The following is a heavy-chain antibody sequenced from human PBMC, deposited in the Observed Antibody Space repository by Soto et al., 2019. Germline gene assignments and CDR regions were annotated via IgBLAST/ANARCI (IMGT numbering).Heavy chain of an antibody. J-gene: IGHJ6*02. V-gene: IGHV1-3*01. CDR3: ARDGYSSSWYYRSYYYYGMDV. CDR2: INAGNGNT. Sequence: ASVKVSCKASGYTFTSYAMHWVRQSPGQKLEWMGWINAGNGNTNYAQNLQGRVTMTTDTSTCTAYMELRSLRSDDTAVYYCARDGYSSSWYYRSYYYYGMDVWGQGTTLTVSS. CDR1: GYTFTSYA. D-gene: IGHD6-13*01.